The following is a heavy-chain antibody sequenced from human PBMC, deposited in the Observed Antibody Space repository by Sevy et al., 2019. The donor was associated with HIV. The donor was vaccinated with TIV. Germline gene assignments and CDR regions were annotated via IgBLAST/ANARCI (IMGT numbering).Heavy chain of an antibody. Sequence: GGSLRLSCAASGFTFSTYPMNWVRQAPGKELEWISYISSSSDVIQYADSVKGRFTISRDNAKNSLYLQMNSLGAEDTAVYYCARDQRGDKTQDWGQGTLVTVSS. V-gene: IGHV3-48*01. CDR1: GFTFSTYP. CDR3: ARDQRGDKTQD. D-gene: IGHD3-16*01. CDR2: ISSSSDVI. J-gene: IGHJ4*02.